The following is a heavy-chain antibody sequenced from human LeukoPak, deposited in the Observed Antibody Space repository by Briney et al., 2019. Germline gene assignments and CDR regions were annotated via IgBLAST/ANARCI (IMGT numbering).Heavy chain of an antibody. V-gene: IGHV3-48*01. CDR1: GFTFSSYS. D-gene: IGHD3-10*01. CDR3: ARDDWDGSGSYYNVKFDY. CDR2: ISSSSSTI. Sequence: GGSLRLSCAASGFTFSSYSMNWVRQAPGKGLEWVSYISSSSSTIYYADFVKGRFTISRDNAKNSLYLQMNSLRAEDTAVYYCARDDWDGSGSYYNVKFDYWGQGTLVTVSS. J-gene: IGHJ4*02.